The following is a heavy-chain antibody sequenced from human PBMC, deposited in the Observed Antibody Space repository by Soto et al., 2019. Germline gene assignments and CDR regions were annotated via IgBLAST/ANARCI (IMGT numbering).Heavy chain of an antibody. V-gene: IGHV1-18*01. CDR1: GYTFTSYG. Sequence: ASVKVSCKASGYTFTSYGISWVRQAPGQGLEWMGWISAYNGNTNYAQKFQGRVTITADESTSTAYMELSSLRSEDTAVYYCARDGVDYYDSGPIWGQGTMVTVSS. CDR3: ARDGVDYYDSGPI. CDR2: ISAYNGNT. D-gene: IGHD3-22*01. J-gene: IGHJ3*02.